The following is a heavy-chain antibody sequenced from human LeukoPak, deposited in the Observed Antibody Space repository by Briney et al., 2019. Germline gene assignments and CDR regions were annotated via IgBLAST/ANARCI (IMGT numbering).Heavy chain of an antibody. CDR1: GGSISSSSYY. CDR3: ARDQGSGGYDP. J-gene: IGHJ5*02. V-gene: IGHV4-39*07. CDR2: IYYGGST. D-gene: IGHD2-15*01. Sequence: SETLSLTCTVSGGSISSSSYYWGWIRQPPGKGLEGIGNIYYGGSTCYTPSLKSRVTISVDTSKNQFSLRLSSVTAADTAVYYCARDQGSGGYDPWGQGTLVTVSS.